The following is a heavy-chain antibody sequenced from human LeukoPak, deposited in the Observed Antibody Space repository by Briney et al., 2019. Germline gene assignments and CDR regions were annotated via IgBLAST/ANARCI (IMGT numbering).Heavy chain of an antibody. Sequence: GGSLRLSCAASGFTFSSYWMSWVRQAPGKGLEWVANIKQDGSEKYYVDSVKGRFTISRDNAKNSLYLQMNSLRAEDTAVYYCARDSYYDFWSGYPYYYYYMDVWGKGPRSPSP. D-gene: IGHD3-3*01. CDR3: ARDSYYDFWSGYPYYYYYMDV. V-gene: IGHV3-7*01. J-gene: IGHJ6*03. CDR1: GFTFSSYW. CDR2: IKQDGSEK.